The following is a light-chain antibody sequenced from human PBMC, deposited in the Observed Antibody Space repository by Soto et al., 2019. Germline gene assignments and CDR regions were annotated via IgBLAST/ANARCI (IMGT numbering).Light chain of an antibody. CDR3: QQFLNYPLT. J-gene: IGKJ4*01. CDR2: DAS. V-gene: IGKV1D-13*01. CDR1: QGISST. Sequence: AIQLTQSPSSLSASVGDRVTITCRASQGISSTLVWYQQTPGRAPKLLIYDASTLESGVPSRFSGSGYGTDFTLTISSLQPEDFATYYCQQFLNYPLTFGGGTKVEIK.